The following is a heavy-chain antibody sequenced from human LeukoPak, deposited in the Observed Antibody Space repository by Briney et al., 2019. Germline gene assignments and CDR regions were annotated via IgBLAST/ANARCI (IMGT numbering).Heavy chain of an antibody. V-gene: IGHV4-59*01. CDR3: ARARDYYDSSLPFDY. D-gene: IGHD3-22*01. Sequence: SETLSLTCTVSGGSISSYYWSWIRQPPGKGLEWIGYIYYSGSTNYNPSLKSRVTISVDTSKNQFSLKLSSVTAADTAVYYCARARDYYDSSLPFDYWGQGTLVTVSS. CDR2: IYYSGST. J-gene: IGHJ4*02. CDR1: GGSISSYY.